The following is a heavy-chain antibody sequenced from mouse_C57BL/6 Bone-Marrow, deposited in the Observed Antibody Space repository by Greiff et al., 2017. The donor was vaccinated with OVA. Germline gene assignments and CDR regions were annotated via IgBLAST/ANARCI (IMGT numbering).Heavy chain of an antibody. CDR1: GYTFTSYW. V-gene: IGHV1-50*01. Sequence: QVQLQQPGAELVKPGASVKLSCKASGYTFTSYWMQWVKQRPGQGLEWIGEIDTSGSCTNYNQKFKGKATLTVDTSYSPAYMQRSILTSDYSAVYYCAGYDYDAYFDYWGQGTTLTVSS. J-gene: IGHJ2*01. CDR2: IDTSGSCT. D-gene: IGHD2-4*01. CDR3: AGYDYDAYFDY.